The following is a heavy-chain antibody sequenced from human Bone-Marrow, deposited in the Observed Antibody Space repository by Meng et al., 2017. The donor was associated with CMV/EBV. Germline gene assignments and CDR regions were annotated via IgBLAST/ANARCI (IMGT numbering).Heavy chain of an antibody. Sequence: GESLKISCAASGFTFSSYSMNWVRQAPGKGLEWVSSISSSSSYIYYADSVKGRFTISRDNAKNSLYLQMNSLRAEDTAVYYCARDRLYSYGYLDAFDIWGQGTMVTVSS. CDR3: ARDRLYSYGYLDAFDI. CDR1: GFTFSSYS. V-gene: IGHV3-21*01. CDR2: ISSSSSYI. J-gene: IGHJ3*02. D-gene: IGHD5-18*01.